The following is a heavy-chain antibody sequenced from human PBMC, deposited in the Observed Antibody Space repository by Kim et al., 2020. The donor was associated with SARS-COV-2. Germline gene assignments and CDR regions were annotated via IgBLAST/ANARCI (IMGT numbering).Heavy chain of an antibody. V-gene: IGHV4-59*08. Sequence: SETLSLTCTVSGDSISSYYWSWIRQPPGKGLEWIGYVSYSGSTNYNPSLTSRVTISVDTSKNQFSLKLTSVTAADTAVYYCARSIAGRSAKYYFDCWGQG. CDR3: ARSIAGRSAKYYFDC. CDR1: GDSISSYY. J-gene: IGHJ4*02. CDR2: VSYSGST. D-gene: IGHD6-6*01.